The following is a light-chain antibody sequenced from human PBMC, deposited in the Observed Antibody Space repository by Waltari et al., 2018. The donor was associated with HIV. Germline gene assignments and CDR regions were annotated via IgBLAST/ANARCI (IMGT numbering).Light chain of an antibody. Sequence: QSVLTQPPSASGTPGQRVTISCSGSSSNIGSYYVYWYQQLPGTAPKLLIYRNNQRPSGVPDRFSGCKSGTSASLAISGLRSEDEADYYCAAWDGSHVVFGGGTKLTVL. CDR1: SSNIGSYY. CDR2: RNN. CDR3: AAWDGSHVV. J-gene: IGLJ2*01. V-gene: IGLV1-47*01.